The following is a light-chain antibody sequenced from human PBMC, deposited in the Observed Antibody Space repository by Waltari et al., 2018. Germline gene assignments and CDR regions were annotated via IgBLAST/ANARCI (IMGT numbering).Light chain of an antibody. V-gene: IGKV3-20*01. Sequence: EIVLTQSPGTLSLSPGERVTLSCRASQTVTYNFLNWYQQKPGQAPRLLIHGASSRATGIPDRFSGSGSGTDFTLTISRLEPDDFAVYYCQQYDGLVLTFGGGTKVEI. J-gene: IGKJ4*01. CDR1: QTVTYNF. CDR2: GAS. CDR3: QQYDGLVLT.